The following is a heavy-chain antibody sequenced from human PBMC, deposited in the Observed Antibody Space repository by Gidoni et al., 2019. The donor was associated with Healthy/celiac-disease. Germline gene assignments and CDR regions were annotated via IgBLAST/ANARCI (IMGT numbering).Heavy chain of an antibody. CDR1: GGAISSYY. CDR2: IYYSGST. CDR3: ARDRGSPSRITIFGVVTPDAFDI. Sequence: QVQLQESGPGLVKPSETMSLTCTVSGGAISSYYWSWLRQPPGKGLEWIGYIYYSGSTNYNPSLKSRVTISVDTSTNQFSLKLSSVTAADPAVYYCARDRGSPSRITIFGVVTPDAFDIWGQGTMVTVSS. V-gene: IGHV4-59*01. J-gene: IGHJ3*02. D-gene: IGHD3-3*01.